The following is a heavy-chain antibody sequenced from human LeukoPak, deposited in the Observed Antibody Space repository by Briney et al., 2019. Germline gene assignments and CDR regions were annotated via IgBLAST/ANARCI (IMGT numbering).Heavy chain of an antibody. CDR1: GFTFSSYW. CDR3: ASHLPTVQERVVLRYFDWLLPYYYYYGMDV. Sequence: GGSLRLSCAASGFTFSSYWMHWVRQAPGKGLVWVSRINSDGSSTSYADSVKGRFTISRDNAKSTLYLQMNSLRAEDTAVYYCASHLPTVQERVVLRYFDWLLPYYYYYGMDVWGQGTTVTVSS. D-gene: IGHD3-9*01. V-gene: IGHV3-74*01. CDR2: INSDGSST. J-gene: IGHJ6*02.